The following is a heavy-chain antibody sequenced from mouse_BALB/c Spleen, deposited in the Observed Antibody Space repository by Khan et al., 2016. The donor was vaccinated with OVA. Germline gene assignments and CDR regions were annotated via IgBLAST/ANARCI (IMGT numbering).Heavy chain of an antibody. J-gene: IGHJ2*01. Sequence: QVQLQQSGAELVKAGASVKMSCKASGYTFTSYWMHWVKQRLGQGLEWFAETNPTNGRTYYNEKFKSKATLTVDKSSSTAYMLLSGQTFEDSSFSYCARIKKIVATYFDYWGQGTTLTVSS. CDR1: GYTFTSYW. V-gene: IGHV1S81*02. CDR3: ARIKKIVATYFDY. D-gene: IGHD1-1*01. CDR2: TNPTNGRT.